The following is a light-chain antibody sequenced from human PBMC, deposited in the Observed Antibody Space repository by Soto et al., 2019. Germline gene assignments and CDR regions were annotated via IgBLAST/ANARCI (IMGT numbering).Light chain of an antibody. J-gene: IGLJ3*02. CDR3: HSYDSRLSGAV. Sequence: QSVLTQPPSMSGAPGQRVTISCTGSSSNIGAGYDVHWYQQLPGTAPKLLIYRNNNRPSGVPDRFSGSKSGTSASLAITGLQAEDEADYYCHSYDSRLSGAVFGGGTKLTVL. V-gene: IGLV1-40*01. CDR2: RNN. CDR1: SSNIGAGYD.